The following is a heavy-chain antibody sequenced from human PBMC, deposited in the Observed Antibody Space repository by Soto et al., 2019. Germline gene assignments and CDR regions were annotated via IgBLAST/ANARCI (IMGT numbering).Heavy chain of an antibody. J-gene: IGHJ4*02. Sequence: EVQLLESGGGLVQPGGSLRLSCAASGFTFGSHAMIWVRQAPGKGLEWVSAISGSGGSAYYADSVKGRFTISRDNSINTLYAQMNSLRAEDTALYYCAKEPYSDFWSAYYYFDYWGQGTLVTVSS. CDR2: ISGSGGSA. CDR1: GFTFGSHA. V-gene: IGHV3-23*01. D-gene: IGHD3-3*01. CDR3: AKEPYSDFWSAYYYFDY.